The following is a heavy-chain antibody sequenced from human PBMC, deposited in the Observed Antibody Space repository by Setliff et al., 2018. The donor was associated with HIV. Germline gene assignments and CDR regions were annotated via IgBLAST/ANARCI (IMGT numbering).Heavy chain of an antibody. J-gene: IGHJ5*02. CDR2: SSDSGYT. CDR1: GPSLSTGHH. Sequence: SETLSLTCSVSGPSLSTGHHWGWIRQTPEKGLEWIGSSSDSGYTHYNPSLKSRVTISVDTSRKQFSLKLSSVTAADTAVYYCARTSIRSGWGRNNWFDPWGQGTLVTVSS. D-gene: IGHD6-19*01. V-gene: IGHV4-38-2*02. CDR3: ARTSIRSGWGRNNWFDP.